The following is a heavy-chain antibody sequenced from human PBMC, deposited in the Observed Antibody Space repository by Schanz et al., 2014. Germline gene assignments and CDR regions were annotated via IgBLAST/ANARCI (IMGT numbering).Heavy chain of an antibody. Sequence: QVQLVQSGAEVKKPGASVKVSCKASGYTFTSYDINWVRQATGQGLEWMGWMNSKTGNTGYAQRFQGRVTMTRNTSISTAYMELSSLRSEDTAVYYCARETTIITGGAFDVWGQGTMVTVSS. CDR1: GYTFTSYD. CDR2: MNSKTGNT. D-gene: IGHD3-9*01. CDR3: ARETTIITGGAFDV. J-gene: IGHJ3*01. V-gene: IGHV1-8*01.